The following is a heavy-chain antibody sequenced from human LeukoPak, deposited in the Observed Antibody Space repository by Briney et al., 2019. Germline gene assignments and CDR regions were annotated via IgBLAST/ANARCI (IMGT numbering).Heavy chain of an antibody. V-gene: IGHV3-23*01. CDR1: GFTFSNYA. CDR3: ARVFCSSTSCYSSTVGYFDL. CDR2: ISVSGANT. Sequence: PGGSLRLSCAASGFTFSNYAMIWVRQAPGKGLEWVSGISVSGANTYYADSVKGRFTISRDNATNSLYLQMNSLRVEDTAVYYCARVFCSSTSCYSSTVGYFDLWGRGTLVTVSS. J-gene: IGHJ2*01. D-gene: IGHD2-2*01.